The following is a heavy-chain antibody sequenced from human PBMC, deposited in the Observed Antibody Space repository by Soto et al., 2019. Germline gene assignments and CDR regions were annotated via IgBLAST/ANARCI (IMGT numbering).Heavy chain of an antibody. CDR2: IIPIFGTA. J-gene: IGHJ4*02. CDR3: ARGDDDYLQNFDY. Sequence: QVQLVQSGAEVKKPRSSVKVSCKASGGTFSSYAISWERQAPGQGLEWMGGIIPIFGTANYAQKFQGRVTITADESTTTADMEMSSPRSENTAVYYCARGDDDYLQNFDYWGKGTLVTVSS. D-gene: IGHD4-17*01. CDR1: GGTFSSYA. V-gene: IGHV1-69*19.